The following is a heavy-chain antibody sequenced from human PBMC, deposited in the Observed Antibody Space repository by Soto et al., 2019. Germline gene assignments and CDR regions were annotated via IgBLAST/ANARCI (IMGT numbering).Heavy chain of an antibody. CDR3: AKDKPPTLLGRYCSSTSCPLDY. D-gene: IGHD2-2*01. J-gene: IGHJ4*02. V-gene: IGHV3-30*18. CDR1: GFTFSSYG. CDR2: ISYDGSNK. Sequence: GSLRLSCAASGFTFSSYGMHWVRQAPGKGLEWVAVISYDGSNKYYADSVKGRFTISRDNSKNTLYLQMNSLRAEDTAVYYCAKDKPPTLLGRYCSSTSCPLDYWGQGTLVTVSS.